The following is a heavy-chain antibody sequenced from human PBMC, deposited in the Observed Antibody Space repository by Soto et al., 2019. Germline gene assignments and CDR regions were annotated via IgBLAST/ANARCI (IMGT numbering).Heavy chain of an antibody. V-gene: IGHV3-23*01. CDR3: ARIGDSDWYLGYYYGMDV. J-gene: IGHJ6*02. CDR2: ISGSGDDT. CDR1: VFTLSNYA. D-gene: IGHD3-9*01. Sequence: XSLRLSCDTSVFTLSNYAISWFRQAPGRGLEWVSGISGSGDDTYYADSVKGRFSISRDPSKTALYLQMNSLRAEDTAIYYCARIGDSDWYLGYYYGMDVWGHGTTVTVSS.